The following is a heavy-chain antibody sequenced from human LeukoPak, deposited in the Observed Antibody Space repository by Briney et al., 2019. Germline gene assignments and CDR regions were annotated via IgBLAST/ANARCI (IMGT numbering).Heavy chain of an antibody. CDR2: IMKDGSET. CDR3: ARDSDYYHFDF. J-gene: IGHJ4*02. D-gene: IGHD4-17*01. Sequence: GGSLRLSCAASGFIFTSNRMNWVRQAPGKGLEWVAHIMKDGSETKYVDSVKGRFTISRDNAKSSLYLQMNSLRVDDTAVYYCARDSDYYHFDFWGQGTLVTVSS. V-gene: IGHV3-7*03. CDR1: GFIFTSNR.